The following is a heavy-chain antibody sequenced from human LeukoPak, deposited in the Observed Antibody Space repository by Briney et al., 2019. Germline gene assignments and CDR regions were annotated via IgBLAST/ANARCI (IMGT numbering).Heavy chain of an antibody. CDR2: FDPEDGET. V-gene: IGHV1-24*01. D-gene: IGHD6-13*01. CDR3: ATPSLSSWYFFDY. Sequence: GASVKVSCKVSGYTLTELSMHWVRQAPGKGLEWMGGFDPEDGETIYAQRFQGRVTMTEDTSTDTAYMELSSLRSEDTAVYYCATPSLSSWYFFDYWGQGTLVTVSS. CDR1: GYTLTELS. J-gene: IGHJ4*02.